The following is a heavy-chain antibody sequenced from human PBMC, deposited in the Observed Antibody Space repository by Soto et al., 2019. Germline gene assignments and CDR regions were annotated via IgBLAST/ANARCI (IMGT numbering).Heavy chain of an antibody. Sequence: ACGASVYPFTGYYSLGFRQSHRQGLEWMGWINPNSGGTNYAQKFQGRVTMTRDTSISTAYMELSSLRSEDTAVYYCARGSFGSWSVYGAFDSWGQGTMVTVSS. CDR1: VYPFTGYY. D-gene: IGHD6-13*01. CDR2: INPNSGGT. J-gene: IGHJ3*02. V-gene: IGHV1-2*02. CDR3: ARGSFGSWSVYGAFDS.